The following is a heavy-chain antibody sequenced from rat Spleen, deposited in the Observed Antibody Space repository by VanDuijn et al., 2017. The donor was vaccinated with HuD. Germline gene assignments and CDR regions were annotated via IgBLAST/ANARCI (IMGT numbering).Heavy chain of an antibody. J-gene: IGHJ2*01. V-gene: IGHV5-17*01. CDR3: VRNSGYGYFDY. D-gene: IGHD4-3*01. CDR2: IIYDGSST. Sequence: EVQLVESGGGLVQPGRSLKFSCAASGFTFSDYAMAWVRQAPKKGLEWVAPIIYDGSSTYYRDSVKGRFTISRDNAKSTLYLQMDSLRSEDTATYYCVRNSGYGYFDYWGQGVMVTVSS. CDR1: GFTFSDYA.